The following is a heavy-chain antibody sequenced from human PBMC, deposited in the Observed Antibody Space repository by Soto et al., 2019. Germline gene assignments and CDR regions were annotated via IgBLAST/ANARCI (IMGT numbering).Heavy chain of an antibody. CDR3: ARSHYTYGLLIHX. CDR2: VYWTGST. D-gene: IGHD2-8*01. CDR1: GDSITTNGYY. V-gene: IGHV4-39*01. J-gene: IGHJ4*02. Sequence: SETLSLTCSVSGDSITTNGYYWGWIRQPPGKGLQLIGNVYWTGSTFSHPSLKSRVFISVDTSKNEFSLRLTSVTAADTAVYYCARSHYTYGLLIHXWGPVTLVTVSX.